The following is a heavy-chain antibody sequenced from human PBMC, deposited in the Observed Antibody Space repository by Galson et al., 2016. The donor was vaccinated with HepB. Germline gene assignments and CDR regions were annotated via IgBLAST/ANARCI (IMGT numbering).Heavy chain of an antibody. J-gene: IGHJ3*02. D-gene: IGHD3-10*01. CDR3: ARDRGDDAFDI. Sequence: SVQGRFTISRDNSKNTVYLQLNSLRAEDTAVYYCARDRGDDAFDIWGQGTMVTVSS. V-gene: IGHV3-30*07.